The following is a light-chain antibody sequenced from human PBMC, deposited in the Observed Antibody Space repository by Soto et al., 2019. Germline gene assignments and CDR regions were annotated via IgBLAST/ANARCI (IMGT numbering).Light chain of an antibody. CDR3: TSYTSSTTNYV. CDR1: SSDIGGYNY. J-gene: IGLJ1*01. V-gene: IGLV2-14*01. Sequence: QSALTQPASVSGSPGQSINFSCTGTSSDIGGYNYVSWYQQHPGKDPKLMIYEVSNRPSGVSDRFSGSKSGNTASLTISGLQADDDADYYCTSYTSSTTNYVFGPGTKLTVL. CDR2: EVS.